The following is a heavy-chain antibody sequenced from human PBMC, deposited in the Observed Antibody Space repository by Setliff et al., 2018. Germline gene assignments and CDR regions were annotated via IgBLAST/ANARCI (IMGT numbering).Heavy chain of an antibody. CDR1: GGSVSNSGFF. D-gene: IGHD2-15*01. CDR3: GRGFSRIEGWGNWFDP. CDR2: IYDSGSS. Sequence: SETLSLTCTVSGGSVSNSGFFWGWLRQAPGKGPEWIGNIYDSGSSNYNASLKSRLIITRDTSKNQISRKLTSVTAADTAVYYCGRGFSRIEGWGNWFDPWGQGILVTVSS. J-gene: IGHJ5*02. V-gene: IGHV4-39*01.